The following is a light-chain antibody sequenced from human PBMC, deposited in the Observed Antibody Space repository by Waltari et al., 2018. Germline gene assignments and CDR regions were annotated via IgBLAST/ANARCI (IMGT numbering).Light chain of an antibody. CDR3: SSYTSSSTLVV. Sequence: QSALTQPASVSGSPGQSNTLSCPGTSSEVGGYNYVSWYQQHPGKAPKLMIYEVSNRPSGVSNRFSGSKSGNTASLTISGLQAEDEADYYCSSYTSSSTLVVFGGGTKLTVL. V-gene: IGLV2-14*01. CDR1: SSEVGGYNY. CDR2: EVS. J-gene: IGLJ2*01.